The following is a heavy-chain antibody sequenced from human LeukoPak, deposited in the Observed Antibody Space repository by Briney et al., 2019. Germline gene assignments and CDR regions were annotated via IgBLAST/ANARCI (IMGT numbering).Heavy chain of an antibody. Sequence: SVNVSCKASGGTFSSYAISWVRQAPGQGLEWMGGIIPIFGTANYAQKFQGRVTITADESTSTAYMELSSPRSEDTAVYYCARGGTYYGSGSYYRDTNYYGMDVWGQGTTVTVSS. CDR3: ARGGTYYGSGSYYRDTNYYGMDV. CDR1: GGTFSSYA. J-gene: IGHJ6*02. CDR2: IIPIFGTA. V-gene: IGHV1-69*13. D-gene: IGHD3-10*01.